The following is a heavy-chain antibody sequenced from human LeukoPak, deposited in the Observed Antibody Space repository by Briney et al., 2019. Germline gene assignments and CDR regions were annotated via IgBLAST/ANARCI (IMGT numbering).Heavy chain of an antibody. CDR1: GGSISSGGYY. V-gene: IGHV4-30-2*01. CDR2: IYHSGST. Sequence: PSQTLSLTCTVSGGSISSGGYYWSWIRQPPGKGLEWIGYIYHSGSTYYNPSLKSRVTISVDRSKNQFSLKLSSVTAADTAVYYCARQPTEGSWADYWGQGTLVTVSS. J-gene: IGHJ4*02. D-gene: IGHD6-13*01. CDR3: ARQPTEGSWADY.